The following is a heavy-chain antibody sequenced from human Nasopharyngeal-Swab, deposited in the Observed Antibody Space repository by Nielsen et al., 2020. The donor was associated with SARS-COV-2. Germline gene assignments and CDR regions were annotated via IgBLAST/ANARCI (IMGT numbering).Heavy chain of an antibody. V-gene: IGHV3-7*01. CDR2: IKQDRSEK. D-gene: IGHD3-10*01. Sequence: GGSLRLSCAASGFTFSSYWMSWVRQAPGKGLEWVANIKQDRSEKYYVDSVKGRFTISRDNAKNSLYLQMNSLRAEDTAVYYCAREEITMVRGVIILDWFDPWGQGTLVTVSS. J-gene: IGHJ5*02. CDR1: GFTFSSYW. CDR3: AREEITMVRGVIILDWFDP.